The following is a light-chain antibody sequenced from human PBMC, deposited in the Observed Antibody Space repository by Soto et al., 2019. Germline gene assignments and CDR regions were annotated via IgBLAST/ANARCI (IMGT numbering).Light chain of an antibody. Sequence: IPMTPSASSLTPSVGTRVTITCQASQHINTYLNWYQRKPGTAPKLLISHASSLHAGETSRFSGGGSGTYFTFTISTLHPSDMATYYCPDYYNPTSTFGQGTRLEIK. CDR2: HAS. J-gene: IGKJ5*01. CDR3: PDYYNPTST. CDR1: QHINTY. V-gene: IGKV1-33*01.